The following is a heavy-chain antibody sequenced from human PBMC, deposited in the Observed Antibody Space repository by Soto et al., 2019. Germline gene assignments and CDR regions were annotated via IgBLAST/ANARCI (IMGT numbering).Heavy chain of an antibody. Sequence: SETLSLTCTVSAGSISSTIYYWGWIRQPPGKGLERIGSIYYSGSTYYNPSLTSRVTISVDTSKNEFCLRLSSVTAADTAVHYCARNDLPLADYVDYWGQGTLVTVSS. J-gene: IGHJ4*02. D-gene: IGHD6-19*01. CDR1: AGSISSTIYY. CDR2: IYYSGST. CDR3: ARNDLPLADYVDY. V-gene: IGHV4-39*01.